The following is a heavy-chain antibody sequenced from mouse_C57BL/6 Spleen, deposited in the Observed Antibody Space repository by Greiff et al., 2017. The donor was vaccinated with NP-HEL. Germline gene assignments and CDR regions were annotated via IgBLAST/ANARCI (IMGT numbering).Heavy chain of an antibody. Sequence: QVQLQQSGAELVRPGASVTLSCKASGYTFTDYEMHWVKQTPVHGLEWIGAIDPETGGTAYNQKFKGKAILTADKSSSTAYMELRSLTSEDSAVEYGTRRTGTVFAYWGQGTLVTVSA. CDR2: IDPETGGT. V-gene: IGHV1-15*01. CDR1: GYTFTDYE. CDR3: TRRTGTVFAY. D-gene: IGHD4-1*01. J-gene: IGHJ3*01.